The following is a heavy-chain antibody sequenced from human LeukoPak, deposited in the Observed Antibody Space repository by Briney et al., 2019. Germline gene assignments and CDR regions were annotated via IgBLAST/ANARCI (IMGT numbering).Heavy chain of an antibody. CDR1: GFTFSSYS. CDR3: ARGGSSWYYFDY. Sequence: GGSLRLSCAASGFTFSSYSMNWVRQAPGKGLEWVSSISSNSSYIYYADSVKGRFTISRDNAKNSLYLQMNSLRAEDTAVYYCARGGSSWYYFDYWGQGTLVTVSS. D-gene: IGHD6-13*01. J-gene: IGHJ4*02. CDR2: ISSNSSYI. V-gene: IGHV3-21*01.